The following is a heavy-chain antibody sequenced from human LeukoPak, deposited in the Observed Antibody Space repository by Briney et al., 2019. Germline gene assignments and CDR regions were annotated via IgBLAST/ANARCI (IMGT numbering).Heavy chain of an antibody. D-gene: IGHD3-22*01. CDR2: ISYDGSNK. CDR3: AKDFGAYSPRRYYHDSSGYYY. CDR1: GFTFSSYG. V-gene: IGHV3-30*18. Sequence: GRSLRLSCAASGFTFSSYGMHWVRQAPGKGLEWVAVISYDGSNKYYADSVKGRFTISRDNSKNTLYLQMNSLRAEDTAVYYCAKDFGAYSPRRYYHDSSGYYYWGQGTLVTVSS. J-gene: IGHJ4*02.